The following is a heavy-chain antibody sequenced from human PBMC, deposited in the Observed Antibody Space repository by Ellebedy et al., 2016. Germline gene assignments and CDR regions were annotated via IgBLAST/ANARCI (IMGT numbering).Heavy chain of an antibody. CDR1: GFTFSSYG. CDR3: AKDRWGDDSSGYYYGYFDY. J-gene: IGHJ4*02. CDR2: ISYDGSNK. D-gene: IGHD3-22*01. V-gene: IGHV3-30*18. Sequence: GGSLRLXCAASGFTFSSYGMHWVRQAPGKGLEWVAVISYDGSNKYYADSVKGRFTISRDNSKNTLYLQMNSLRAEDTAVYYCAKDRWGDDSSGYYYGYFDYWGQGTLVTVSS.